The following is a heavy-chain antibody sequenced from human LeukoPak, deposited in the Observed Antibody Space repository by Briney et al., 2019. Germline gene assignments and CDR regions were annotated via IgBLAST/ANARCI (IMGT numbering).Heavy chain of an antibody. CDR1: GFTFSSYA. CDR2: IPYDGSNK. Sequence: SGGSLRLSCAASGFTFSSYAMHWVRQAPGKGMEWVAVIPYDGSNKYYADSVKGRFTISRDNSKNTLYLQMNSLRAEDTAVYYCARDVSYGWYYFDYWGQGTLVTVSS. V-gene: IGHV3-30*14. J-gene: IGHJ4*02. D-gene: IGHD5-18*01. CDR3: ARDVSYGWYYFDY.